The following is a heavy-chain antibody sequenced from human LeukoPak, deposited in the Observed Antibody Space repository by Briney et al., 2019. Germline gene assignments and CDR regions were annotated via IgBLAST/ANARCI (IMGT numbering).Heavy chain of an antibody. D-gene: IGHD3-22*01. CDR1: GFTVSSNY. J-gene: IGHJ4*02. CDR2: IYSGGST. CDR3: ARDLYDESGFYSLGVDY. Sequence: PGGSLRLSCAASGFTVSSNYMSWVRQAPGRGLEWVSVIYSGGSTYYADSVKGRFTISRDNAKNSLYLQMNSLRAEDTAVYYCARDLYDESGFYSLGVDYWGQGTLVTVSS. V-gene: IGHV3-66*01.